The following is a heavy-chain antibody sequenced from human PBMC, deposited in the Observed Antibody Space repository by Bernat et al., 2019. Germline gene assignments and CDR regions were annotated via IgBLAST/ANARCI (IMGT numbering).Heavy chain of an antibody. CDR3: AKGPLDYNGSGSDYYFDY. D-gene: IGHD3-10*01. V-gene: IGHV3-23*04. J-gene: IGHJ4*02. Sequence: EVQLVESGGGLVQPGGSLRLSCAGSGITFSSYAMSWVRQAPGKGLEWVSVISGSGGRTYYADSVKGRFTISRDNSQNTLYLQMKSLRAEDTAVYYCAKGPLDYNGSGSDYYFDYWGQGTLVTVSS. CDR2: ISGSGGRT. CDR1: GITFSSYA.